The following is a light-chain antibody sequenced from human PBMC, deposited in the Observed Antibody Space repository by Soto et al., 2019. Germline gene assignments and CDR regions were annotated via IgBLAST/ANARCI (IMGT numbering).Light chain of an antibody. CDR1: QNVGNN. J-gene: IGKJ1*01. V-gene: IGKV3-15*01. CDR3: QRCKSKAPTT. CDR2: GAS. Sequence: EIVMTQSAAALSVSPGERATLSCRASQNVGNNLVWYQQKPGQAPRLLIYGASTRAAGIPDRFSGSGSGTEFTLTISGLQSDEFAVYYGQRCKSKAPTTSSQRAKVDIK.